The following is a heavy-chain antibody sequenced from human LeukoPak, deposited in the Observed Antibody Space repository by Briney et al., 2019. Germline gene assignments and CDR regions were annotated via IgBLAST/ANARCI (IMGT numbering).Heavy chain of an antibody. D-gene: IGHD3-10*01. J-gene: IGHJ4*02. Sequence: GGSLRLSCAASGFTFSSHGMHWVRQAPGKGLEWVAFIRYDGSDKYYADSVRGRFTISRDNSKSTVYLQMNSLRTEDTTVYYCVRASYGSGSYYNDYWGQGTLVTVSS. CDR1: GFTFSSHG. CDR3: VRASYGSGSYYNDY. CDR2: IRYDGSDK. V-gene: IGHV3-30*02.